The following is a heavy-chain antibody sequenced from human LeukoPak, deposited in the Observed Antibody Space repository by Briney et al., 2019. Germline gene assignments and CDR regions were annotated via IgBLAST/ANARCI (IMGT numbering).Heavy chain of an antibody. Sequence: SETLSLTCSVSGGSISNYYWTWIRRPPGKGLEWIGYIYYSGNTNYNPSLKSRVTISLDTSKNQLSLKLTSVTAADTAVYYCARCSRGTSVGMDVWGQGTTVTVSS. V-gene: IGHV4-59*08. J-gene: IGHJ6*02. CDR2: IYYSGNT. CDR3: ARCSRGTSVGMDV. CDR1: GGSISNYY. D-gene: IGHD1-1*01.